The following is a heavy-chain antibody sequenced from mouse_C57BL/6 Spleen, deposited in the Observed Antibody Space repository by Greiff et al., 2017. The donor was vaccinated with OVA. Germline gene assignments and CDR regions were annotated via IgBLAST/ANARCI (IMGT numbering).Heavy chain of an antibody. V-gene: IGHV1-81*01. CDR1: GYTFTSYG. D-gene: IGHD1-1*01. J-gene: IGHJ2*01. CDR3: ARTPLTTVVEGDY. CDR2: IYPRSGNT. Sequence: VQLQQSGAELARPGASVKLSCKASGYTFTSYGISWVKQRTGQGLEWIGEIYPRSGNTYYNEKFKGKATLTADKSYSTAYMELRSLTSEDFAVYFCARTPLTTVVEGDYWGQGTTLTVSS.